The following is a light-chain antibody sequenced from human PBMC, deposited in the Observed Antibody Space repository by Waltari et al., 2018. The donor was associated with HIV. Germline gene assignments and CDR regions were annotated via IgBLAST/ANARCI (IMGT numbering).Light chain of an antibody. CDR1: QTLLYSSNNKNY. CDR2: WAS. J-gene: IGKJ4*01. V-gene: IGKV4-1*01. Sequence: DIVMTQSPDSLAVSLGARATVTCNARQTLLYSSNNKNYLAWYQHKPGQPPKLLIYWASTRQTGVPDRFIGSGSGTNFSLTINKLQAEDVATYYCQQYYRTPLTFGGGTRV. CDR3: QQYYRTPLT.